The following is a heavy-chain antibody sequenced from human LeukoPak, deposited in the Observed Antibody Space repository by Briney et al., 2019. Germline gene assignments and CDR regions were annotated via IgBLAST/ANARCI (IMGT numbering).Heavy chain of an antibody. J-gene: IGHJ4*02. CDR2: IWYDGSNK. V-gene: IGHV3-30*19. Sequence: PGRSLRLSCAASGFTFSSYGMHWVRQAPGKGLEWVAVIWYDGSNKYYADSVKGRFTISRDNSKNTLYLQMNSLRAEDTAVYYCARDSDDALPTVAGVLDYWGQGTLVTVSS. CDR3: ARDSDDALPTVAGVLDY. D-gene: IGHD6-13*01. CDR1: GFTFSSYG.